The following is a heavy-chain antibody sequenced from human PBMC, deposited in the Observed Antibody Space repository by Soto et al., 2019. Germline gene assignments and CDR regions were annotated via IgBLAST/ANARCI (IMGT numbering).Heavy chain of an antibody. CDR3: ARTYYSGSGIYYIFDY. CDR1: GYSFTSYW. J-gene: IGHJ4*02. CDR2: IDPRDSYS. D-gene: IGHD3-10*01. V-gene: IGHV5-10-1*01. Sequence: HGESLKISCKGSGYSFTSYWISWVRQMPGKGLEWMGRIDPRDSYSSYSPSFQGHVTMSADKSISTAYLQWSSLMASDTAMYYCARTYYSGSGIYYIFDYWGRGTLVTVSS.